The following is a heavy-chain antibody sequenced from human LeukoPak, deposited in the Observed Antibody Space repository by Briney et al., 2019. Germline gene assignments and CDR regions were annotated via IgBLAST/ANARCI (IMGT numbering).Heavy chain of an antibody. D-gene: IGHD6-13*01. CDR3: ARSIAAAGETNWFDP. Sequence: GGSLQIPCKGSGCRFTSYWIGWGRQMPGKGLEWMGIIYPVYSDTGYTPSFQGQVTISADKSISTAYLQWSSLKASDTAMYYCARSIAAAGETNWFDPWGQGTLVTVSS. CDR1: GCRFTSYW. CDR2: IYPVYSDT. V-gene: IGHV5-51*01. J-gene: IGHJ5*02.